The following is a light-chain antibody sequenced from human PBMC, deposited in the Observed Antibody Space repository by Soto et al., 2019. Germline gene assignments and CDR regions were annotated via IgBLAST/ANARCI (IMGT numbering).Light chain of an antibody. CDR3: QQYGSSPQS. V-gene: IGKV3-20*01. Sequence: EIVLTQSPGTLSLSPGERATLSCRASQSVSSSSLAWYQQKPGQAPRLLIYGSSSRATGIPDRFSGSGSGTDFTLTISRLETEDFAVYYCQQYGSSPQSFGQGTKVDIK. CDR1: QSVSSSS. CDR2: GSS. J-gene: IGKJ1*01.